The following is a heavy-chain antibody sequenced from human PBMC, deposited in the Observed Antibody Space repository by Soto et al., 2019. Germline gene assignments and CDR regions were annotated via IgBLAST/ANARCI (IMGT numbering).Heavy chain of an antibody. J-gene: IGHJ6*02. Sequence: PGESLKISYKGSGYSFTSYWIGWVRQMPGKGLEWMGIIYPGDSDTRYSPSFQGQVTISADKSISTAYLQWSSLKASDTAMYYCARHSSGYYYYYYGMDVWGQGTTVTVSS. CDR3: ARHSSGYYYYYYGMDV. CDR1: GYSFTSYW. CDR2: IYPGDSDT. D-gene: IGHD3-22*01. V-gene: IGHV5-51*01.